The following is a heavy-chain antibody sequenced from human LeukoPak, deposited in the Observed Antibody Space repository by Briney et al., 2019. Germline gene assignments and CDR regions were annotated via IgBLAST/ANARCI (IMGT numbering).Heavy chain of an antibody. D-gene: IGHD6-13*01. V-gene: IGHV3-33*01. CDR3: AREEAAAGDYYYYYGMDV. J-gene: IGHJ6*04. Sequence: GGSLRLSCAASGLTFSSYGMHWVRQAPGKGLEWVAVIWYDGSNKYYADSVKGRFTISRDNSKNTLYLQMNSLRAEDTAVYYCAREEAAAGDYYYYYGMDVWGKGTTVTVSS. CDR2: IWYDGSNK. CDR1: GLTFSSYG.